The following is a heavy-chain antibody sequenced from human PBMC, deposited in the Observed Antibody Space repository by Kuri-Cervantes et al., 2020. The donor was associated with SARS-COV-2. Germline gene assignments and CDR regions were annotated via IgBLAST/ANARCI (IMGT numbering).Heavy chain of an antibody. CDR1: GFTFSSYW. D-gene: IGHD3-22*01. CDR2: INSDGSST. V-gene: IGHV3-74*01. CDR3: ARDRSYYDSGGYYFDL. Sequence: GGSLRLSCAASGFTFSSYWMHWVRQAPGKGLVWVSRINSDGSSTGYADSVKGRFTLSRDNAKNSLYLQMNSLRVEDTAVYYCARDRSYYDSGGYYFDLWGQGALVTVSS. J-gene: IGHJ4*02.